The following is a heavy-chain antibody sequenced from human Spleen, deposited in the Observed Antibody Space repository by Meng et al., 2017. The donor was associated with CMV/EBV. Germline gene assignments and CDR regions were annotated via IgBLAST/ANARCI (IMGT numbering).Heavy chain of an antibody. Sequence: GESLKISCAASGFTFSNYGMHWVRQAPGKGLEWVAVIWYDGSNKYYGDSVKGRFTISRDNSKNTVYLQMTRLRAEDTAVYYCAKRGIFGVYIMDVWGRGTTVTVSS. CDR3: AKRGIFGVYIMDV. CDR1: GFTFSNYG. D-gene: IGHD3-3*01. V-gene: IGHV3-33*06. CDR2: IWYDGSNK. J-gene: IGHJ6*02.